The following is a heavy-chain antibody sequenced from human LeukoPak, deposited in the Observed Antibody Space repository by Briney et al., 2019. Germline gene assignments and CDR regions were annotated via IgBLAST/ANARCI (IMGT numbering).Heavy chain of an antibody. CDR3: ARVPPVQRRAFDI. V-gene: IGHV4-34*01. CDR1: GGPFSGYY. D-gene: IGHD3-10*02. J-gene: IGHJ3*02. Sequence: PSETLSLTCAVYGGPFSGYYWSWIRQPPGKGLEWIGEINHSGSTNYNPSLKSRVTISVDTSKNQFSLELSSVTAADTAVYYCARVPPVQRRAFDIWGQGTMVTVSS. CDR2: INHSGST.